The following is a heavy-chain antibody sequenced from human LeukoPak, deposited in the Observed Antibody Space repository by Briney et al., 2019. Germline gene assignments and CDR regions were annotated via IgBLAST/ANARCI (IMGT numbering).Heavy chain of an antibody. CDR1: GGSISSSSYY. CDR3: ATSYGGSRKFDY. CDR2: IYYSGST. Sequence: KPSETLSLTCTVSGGSISSSSYYWGWIRQPPGKGLEWIGYIYYSGSTYYNPSLKSRVTISVDTSKNQFSLKLSSVTAADTAVYYCATSYGGSRKFDYWGQGTLVTVSS. J-gene: IGHJ4*02. D-gene: IGHD1-26*01. V-gene: IGHV4-30-4*08.